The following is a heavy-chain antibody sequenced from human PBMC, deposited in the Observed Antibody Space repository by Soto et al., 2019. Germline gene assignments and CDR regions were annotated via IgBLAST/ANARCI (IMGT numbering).Heavy chain of an antibody. J-gene: IGHJ4*02. Sequence: GGSLRLSWAASGSTFSSYGMHWVRQAPGKGLEWVAVISYDGSNKYYADSVKGRFTISRDNSKNTLYLQMNSLRTEDTAVYYCAKENYVWGSYHIDYWGQGTLVTVSS. CDR1: GSTFSSYG. V-gene: IGHV3-30*18. D-gene: IGHD3-16*02. CDR2: ISYDGSNK. CDR3: AKENYVWGSYHIDY.